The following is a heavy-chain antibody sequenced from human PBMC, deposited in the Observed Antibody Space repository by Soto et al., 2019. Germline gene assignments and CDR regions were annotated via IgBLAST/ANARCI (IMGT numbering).Heavy chain of an antibody. CDR3: ARLYPIAVSY. CDR1: GGSISSSSYY. J-gene: IGHJ4*02. V-gene: IGHV4-39*01. CDR2: VFYSGST. Sequence: SETLSLTCSVSGGSISSSSYYWGWIRQPPGKGLEWIGSVFYSGSTYYNPSLKSRVTISVDTSKNQFSLKLSSVTAADTAVYYCARLYPIAVSYWGQGTLVTVSS. D-gene: IGHD6-19*01.